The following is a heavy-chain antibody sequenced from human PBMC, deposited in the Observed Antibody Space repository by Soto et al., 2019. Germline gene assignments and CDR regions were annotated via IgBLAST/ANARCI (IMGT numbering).Heavy chain of an antibody. CDR3: ARVQHAAAPPNDALDI. V-gene: IGHV3-64*01. D-gene: IGHD6-13*01. CDR2: ISSDGGSA. Sequence: EVQLVESGGGLVQPGGSLRLSCAASGFTFSIYAMNWLRQAPGKGLEYVSAISSDGGSAYYANSVTGRFSISRDNSKNTLYLQMGSLRPEDMAVYYCARVQHAAAPPNDALDIWGQGTKVTVSS. J-gene: IGHJ3*02. CDR1: GFTFSIYA.